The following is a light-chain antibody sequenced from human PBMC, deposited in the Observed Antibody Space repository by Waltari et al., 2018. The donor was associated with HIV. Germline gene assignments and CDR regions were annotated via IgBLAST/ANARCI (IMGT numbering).Light chain of an antibody. J-gene: IGKJ2*01. V-gene: IGKV1-39*01. CDR2: GAS. Sequence: DIQMTQSPSSLSASVGDRVTITCRASQTISSYLNWYQQKPGKAPMLLIYGASTLHSGVPSRFSGSGSGTDFTLTTSSLQPEDFATYYCQQSYSTPRTFGQGTKLEIK. CDR1: QTISSY. CDR3: QQSYSTPRT.